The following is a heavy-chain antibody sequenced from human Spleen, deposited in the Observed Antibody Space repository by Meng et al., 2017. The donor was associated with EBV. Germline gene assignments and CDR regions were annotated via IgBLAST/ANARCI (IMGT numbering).Heavy chain of an antibody. Sequence: QVQLVQSGAEVKKPGASVKVSCKASAYTLTNYYLHWVRQAPGQGLEWMGLINPRDGGTNYAQKFQGRVTISADESTSTVHMELSSLRSEDTAVYYCARSSYRSGWYSDYWVQGTLVTVSS. V-gene: IGHV1-46*01. CDR2: INPRDGGT. D-gene: IGHD6-19*01. J-gene: IGHJ4*02. CDR3: ARSSYRSGWYSDY. CDR1: AYTLTNYY.